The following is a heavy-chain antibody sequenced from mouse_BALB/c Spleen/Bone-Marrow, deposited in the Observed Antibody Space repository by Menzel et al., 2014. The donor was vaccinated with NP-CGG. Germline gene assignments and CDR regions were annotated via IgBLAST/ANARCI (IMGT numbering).Heavy chain of an antibody. CDR3: ARSRGYYDYWYFDV. D-gene: IGHD2-4*01. J-gene: IGHJ1*01. CDR1: GYTFTSYW. V-gene: IGHV1-69*02. Sequence: QVHVKQSGAELVKPGAPVKLSCKASGYTFTSYWMHWVKQRPGQGLEWIGEIDPSDSYTNYNQKFKGKAALTVDKSSSTAYMQLSSLTSEDSAVYYCARSRGYYDYWYFDVWGAGTTVTVSS. CDR2: IDPSDSYT.